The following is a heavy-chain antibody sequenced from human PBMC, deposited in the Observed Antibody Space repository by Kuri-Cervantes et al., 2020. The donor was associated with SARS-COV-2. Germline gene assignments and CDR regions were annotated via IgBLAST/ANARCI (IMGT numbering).Heavy chain of an antibody. CDR2: ISSSSSYI. Sequence: GESLKISCAASGFTFSAYTLNWVRQAPGKGLEWVSSISSSSSYIYYADSVKGRFTISRDNAKNSLYLQMNSLRAEDTAVYYCARDKQYDAFDIWGQGTMVTVSS. CDR1: GFTFSAYT. J-gene: IGHJ3*02. D-gene: IGHD1/OR15-1a*01. CDR3: ARDKQYDAFDI. V-gene: IGHV3-21*01.